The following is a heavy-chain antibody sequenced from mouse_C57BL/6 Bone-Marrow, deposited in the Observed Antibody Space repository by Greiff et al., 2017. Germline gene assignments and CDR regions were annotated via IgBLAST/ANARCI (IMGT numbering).Heavy chain of an antibody. Sequence: QVQLQQPGAELVKPGASVKLSCKASGYTFTSYWMHWVKQRPGRGLEWIGRIDPNSGGTKYNEKFKSKATLTVDKHSSTAYMQLSSLTSEDSAVYYCARLFITTVVARYFDVWGTGTTVTVSS. CDR2: IDPNSGGT. CDR3: ARLFITTVVARYFDV. V-gene: IGHV1-72*01. J-gene: IGHJ1*03. D-gene: IGHD1-1*01. CDR1: GYTFTSYW.